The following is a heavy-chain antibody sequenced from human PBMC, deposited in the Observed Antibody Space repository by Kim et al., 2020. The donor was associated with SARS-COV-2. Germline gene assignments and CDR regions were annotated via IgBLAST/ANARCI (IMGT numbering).Heavy chain of an antibody. CDR2: INTNTGNP. CDR3: ARDPRLYYDILSGSTTQPDSL. D-gene: IGHD3-9*01. V-gene: IGHV7-4-1*02. Sequence: ASVKVSCKASGYTFTSYAMNWVRQAPGQGLEWMGWINTNTGNPTYAQGLTGRFVFSLDTSVSTAYLQISSLKAEDTAVYYCARDPRLYYDILSGSTTQPDSLWGQGTLVTVSS. J-gene: IGHJ4*02. CDR1: GYTFTSYA.